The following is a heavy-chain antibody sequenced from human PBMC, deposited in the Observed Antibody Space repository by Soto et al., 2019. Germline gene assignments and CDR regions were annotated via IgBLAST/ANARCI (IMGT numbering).Heavy chain of an antibody. J-gene: IGHJ4*02. CDR1: GGTFSSYA. CDR3: ARGYSSGWYVDY. V-gene: IGHV1-2*04. D-gene: IGHD6-19*01. CDR2: INPNSGGT. Sequence: QVQLVQSGAEVKKPGSSVKVSCKASGGTFSSYAISWVRQAPGQGLEWMGWINPNSGGTNYAQKFQGWVTMTRDTSISTAYMELSRLRSDDTAVYYCARGYSSGWYVDYWGQGTLVTVSS.